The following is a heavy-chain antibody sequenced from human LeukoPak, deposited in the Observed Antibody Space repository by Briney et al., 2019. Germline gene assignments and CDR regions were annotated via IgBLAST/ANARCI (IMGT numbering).Heavy chain of an antibody. V-gene: IGHV4-34*01. Sequence: AETLTLTCAVYGGSFRGYYWSWIRQPPPKELDWIGEINHSGSINYNPSLKSRVTISVGTSKNQFSLKLSSVTAADTAVYYCARRRSQLLLTTYHLDYWGQGTLVTVSS. CDR1: GGSFRGYY. D-gene: IGHD2-2*01. J-gene: IGHJ4*02. CDR2: INHSGSI. CDR3: ARRRSQLLLTTYHLDY.